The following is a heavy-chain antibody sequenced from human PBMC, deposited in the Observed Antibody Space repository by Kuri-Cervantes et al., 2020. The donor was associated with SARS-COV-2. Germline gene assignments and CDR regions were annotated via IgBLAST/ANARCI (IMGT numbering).Heavy chain of an antibody. J-gene: IGHJ4*02. Sequence: SAVTGGSISSSNWWSWVRQPPGKGLVWIGEIYHSGSTNYNPSLKSRVTISVDKSKNQLSLKLSSVTAADTAVYYCARSMEYSSSSAHFDYWGQGTLVTVSS. CDR2: IYHSGST. CDR3: ARSMEYSSSSAHFDY. CDR1: GGSISSSNW. V-gene: IGHV4-4*02. D-gene: IGHD6-6*01.